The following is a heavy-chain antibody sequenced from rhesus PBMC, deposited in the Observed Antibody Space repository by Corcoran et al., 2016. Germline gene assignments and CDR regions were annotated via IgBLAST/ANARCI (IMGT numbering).Heavy chain of an antibody. CDR2: VDPVYGEI. CDR1: GYTFTELF. J-gene: IGHJ6*01. CDR3: AGSNYEFYGLDS. V-gene: IGHV1-156*01. Sequence: EVQLVQSGAEVKTPGASVKVSCKVSGYTFTELFLHWVRQAPGKGLEWMGGVDPVYGEIIHAEKFQGRVTMTEDTSTDTAYMELSSLRSEDTAVYYCAGSNYEFYGLDSWGQGVVVTVSS. D-gene: IGHD4-23*01.